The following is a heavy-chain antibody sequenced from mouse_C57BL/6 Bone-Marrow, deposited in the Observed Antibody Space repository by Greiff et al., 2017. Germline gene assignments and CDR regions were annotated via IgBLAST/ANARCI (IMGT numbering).Heavy chain of an antibody. Sequence: VKLQQPGAELVMPGASVKLSCKASGYTFTSYWMHWVKQRPGQGLEWIGEIDPSDSYTNYNQKFKGKSTLTVDKSSSTAYMQLSSLTSEDSAVYYCARSGHYYSNSYGYFDVWGTGTTVTVSS. D-gene: IGHD1-1*01. CDR2: IDPSDSYT. J-gene: IGHJ1*03. CDR3: ARSGHYYSNSYGYFDV. V-gene: IGHV1-69*01. CDR1: GYTFTSYW.